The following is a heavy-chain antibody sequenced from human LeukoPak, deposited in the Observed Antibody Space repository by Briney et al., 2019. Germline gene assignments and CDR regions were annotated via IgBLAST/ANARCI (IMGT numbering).Heavy chain of an antibody. Sequence: GGSPRLSCAASGFSFDDYGMTWVRQAPGKGLEWVSGINWNGGSTGYADSVKGRFTISRDNAKNSLYLQMNSLRAEDTALYHCARGVATFGYYYGMDVWGQGTTVTVSS. CDR3: ARGVATFGYYYGMDV. CDR1: GFSFDDYG. D-gene: IGHD3-16*01. V-gene: IGHV3-20*01. CDR2: INWNGGST. J-gene: IGHJ6*02.